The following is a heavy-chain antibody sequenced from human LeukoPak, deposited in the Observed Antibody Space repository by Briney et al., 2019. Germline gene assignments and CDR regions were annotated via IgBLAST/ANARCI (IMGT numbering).Heavy chain of an antibody. V-gene: IGHV3-23*01. CDR1: GFTFSSYA. CDR2: ISGSGGST. J-gene: IGHJ1*01. Sequence: PGGSLRLSCAASGFTFSSYAMSWVRQAPGKGLEWVSAISGSGGSTYYADSVKGRFTIPRDNSKNTLYLQMNSLRAEDTAVYYCAHKQLDYGGYFQHWGQGTLVTVSS. D-gene: IGHD4-23*01. CDR3: AHKQLDYGGYFQH.